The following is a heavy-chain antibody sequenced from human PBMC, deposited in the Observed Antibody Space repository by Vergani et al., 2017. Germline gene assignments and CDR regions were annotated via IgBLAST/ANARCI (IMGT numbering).Heavy chain of an antibody. Sequence: QVQLQQWGAGLLKPSETLSLICAVYGGSFSGYYWSWIRQPPGKGLEWIGEINHSGSTNYNPSLKSRVTISVDTSKNQFSLKLSSVTAADTAVYYCAGVSGTGIGLDCWGQGTLVTVSS. D-gene: IGHD1-14*01. V-gene: IGHV4-34*01. CDR3: AGVSGTGIGLDC. CDR2: INHSGST. CDR1: GGSFSGYY. J-gene: IGHJ4*02.